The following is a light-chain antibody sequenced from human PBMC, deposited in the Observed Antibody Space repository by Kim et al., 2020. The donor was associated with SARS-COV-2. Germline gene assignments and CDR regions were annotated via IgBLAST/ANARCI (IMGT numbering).Light chain of an antibody. Sequence: LSPGERATLSCRASQSVTGSYLAWYQQKPGQAPRLLIYAASSRATGIPDRFSGSGSGTDFTLSISRLEPEDFAVYYCQQYGSSPYTFGQGTKLEIK. V-gene: IGKV3-20*01. J-gene: IGKJ2*01. CDR2: AAS. CDR3: QQYGSSPYT. CDR1: QSVTGSY.